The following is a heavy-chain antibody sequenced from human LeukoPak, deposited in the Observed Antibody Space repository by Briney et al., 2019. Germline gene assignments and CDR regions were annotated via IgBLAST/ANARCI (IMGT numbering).Heavy chain of an antibody. CDR3: AKGIGYGGNSAGDY. V-gene: IGHV3-48*03. CDR2: ISSSGSTI. Sequence: GGSLRLPCAASGFTFSSYEMNWVRQAPGKGLEWVSYISSSGSTIYYADSVKGRFTISRDNAKNSLYLQMNSLSAEDTAVYYCAKGIGYGGNSAGDYWGQGTLVTVSS. D-gene: IGHD4-23*01. CDR1: GFTFSSYE. J-gene: IGHJ4*02.